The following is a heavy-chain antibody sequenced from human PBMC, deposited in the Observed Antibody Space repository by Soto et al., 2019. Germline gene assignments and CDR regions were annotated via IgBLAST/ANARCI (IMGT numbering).Heavy chain of an antibody. D-gene: IGHD3-22*01. J-gene: IGHJ4*02. Sequence: SETLSLTCTVSGGSISSYYWSWIRQPPGKGLEWIGYIYYSGSTNYNPSLKSRVTISVDTSKNQFSLKLSSVTAADTAVYYCARVGYYDSSGYYYFDYWGQGTLVTVSS. CDR2: IYYSGST. CDR1: GGSISSYY. V-gene: IGHV4-59*01. CDR3: ARVGYYDSSGYYYFDY.